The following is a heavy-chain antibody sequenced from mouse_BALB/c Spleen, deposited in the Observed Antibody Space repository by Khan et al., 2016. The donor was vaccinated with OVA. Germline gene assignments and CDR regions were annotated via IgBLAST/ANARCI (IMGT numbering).Heavy chain of an antibody. Sequence: DLVKPGASVKLSCTASGYTFTSYWINWIKQRPGQGLEWVGHIGPGSGNTYYNEIFKGKATLTVDTSTSTAYIQLSSLSSEDSADYGCASSNYYGSGLYAMDYWGQGTPVTVSS. CDR1: GYTFTSYW. CDR2: IGPGSGNT. J-gene: IGHJ4*01. V-gene: IGHV1S41*01. CDR3: ASSNYYGSGLYAMDY. D-gene: IGHD1-1*01.